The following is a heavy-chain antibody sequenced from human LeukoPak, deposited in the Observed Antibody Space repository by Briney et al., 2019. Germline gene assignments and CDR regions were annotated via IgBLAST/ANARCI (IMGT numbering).Heavy chain of an antibody. D-gene: IGHD3-16*02. J-gene: IGHJ4*02. CDR3: ARDSHYDYVWGSYRYYYFDY. Sequence: GGSLRLSCAASGFTFSSYWISWVRQAPGKGLEWVSSISSSSSYIYYADSVKGRFTISRDNAKNSLYLQMNSLRAEDTAVYYCARDSHYDYVWGSYRYYYFDYWGQGTLVTVSS. V-gene: IGHV3-21*01. CDR2: ISSSSSYI. CDR1: GFTFSSYW.